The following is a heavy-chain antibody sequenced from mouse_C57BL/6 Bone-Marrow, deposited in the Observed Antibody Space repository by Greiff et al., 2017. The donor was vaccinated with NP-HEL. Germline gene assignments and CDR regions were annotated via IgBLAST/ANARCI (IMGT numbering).Heavy chain of an antibody. D-gene: IGHD2-2*01. CDR3: ARHLSTMVTTPFAY. CDR2: ISNGGGST. V-gene: IGHV5-12*01. Sequence: DVQLVESGGGLVQPGGSLKLSCAASGFTFSDYYMYWVRQTPEKRLEWVAYISNGGGSTYYPDTVKGRFTISRDNAKNTLYLQMSRLKSEDTAMYYCARHLSTMVTTPFAYWGQGTLVTVSA. CDR1: GFTFSDYY. J-gene: IGHJ3*01.